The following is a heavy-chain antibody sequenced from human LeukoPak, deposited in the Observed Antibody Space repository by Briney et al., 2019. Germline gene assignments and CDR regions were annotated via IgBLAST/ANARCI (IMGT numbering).Heavy chain of an antibody. Sequence: SETLSLTCAVYGGSFSGYYWSWIRQPPGKGLEWIGEINHSGSTNYNPSLKSRVTISVDTSKNQFFLKLSSVTAADTAVYYCARGRGYSSSWYSPPTYYYYGMDVWGQGTTVTVSS. CDR2: INHSGST. D-gene: IGHD6-13*01. V-gene: IGHV4-34*01. CDR3: ARGRGYSSSWYSPPTYYYYGMDV. CDR1: GGSFSGYY. J-gene: IGHJ6*02.